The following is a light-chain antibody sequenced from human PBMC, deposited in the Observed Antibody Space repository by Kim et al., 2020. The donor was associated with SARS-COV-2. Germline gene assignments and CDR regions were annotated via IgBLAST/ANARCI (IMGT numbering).Light chain of an antibody. CDR3: QKYNSDTRT. J-gene: IGKJ1*01. CDR2: AAS. Sequence: ESVGDRVTITCRASQGISNYLAWYQQKPGKVPKLLIYAASTLQSGVPSRFSGSGSGTDFTLTISSLQPEDVATYYCQKYNSDTRTFGQGTKVDIK. CDR1: QGISNY. V-gene: IGKV1-27*01.